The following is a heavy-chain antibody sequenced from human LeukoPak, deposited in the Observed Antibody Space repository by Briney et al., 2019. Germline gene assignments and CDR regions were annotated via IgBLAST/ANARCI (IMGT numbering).Heavy chain of an antibody. V-gene: IGHV3-53*01. CDR3: ARECYGDYGVDY. J-gene: IGHJ4*02. CDR2: LYGGDST. Sequence: GGSLRLSCAASGFTVSSNYMNWVRQAPGKGLEWVSVLYGGDSTSYADSVKGRFTISRDNAKNSLYLQMNSLRAEDTAVYYCARECYGDYGVDYWGQGTLVTVSS. D-gene: IGHD4-17*01. CDR1: GFTVSSNY.